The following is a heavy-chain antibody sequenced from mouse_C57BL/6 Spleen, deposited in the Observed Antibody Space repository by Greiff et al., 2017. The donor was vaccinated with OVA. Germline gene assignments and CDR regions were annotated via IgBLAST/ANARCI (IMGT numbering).Heavy chain of an antibody. V-gene: IGHV1-42*01. D-gene: IGHD1-1*01. CDR1: GYSFTGYY. CDR3: ARSDYGSSYWGYFDV. J-gene: IGHJ1*03. CDR2: INPSTGGT. Sequence: EVMLVESGPELVKPGASVKISCKASGYSFTGYYMNWVKQSPEKSLEWIGEINPSTGGTTYNQKFKAKATLTVDKSSSTAYMQLKSLTSEDSAVYYCARSDYGSSYWGYFDVWGTGTTVTVSS.